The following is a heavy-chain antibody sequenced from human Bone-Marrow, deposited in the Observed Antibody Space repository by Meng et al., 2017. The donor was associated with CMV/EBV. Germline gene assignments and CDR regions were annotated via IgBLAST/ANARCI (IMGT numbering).Heavy chain of an antibody. CDR3: ARDSYGMDV. D-gene: IGHD2-21*01. J-gene: IGHJ6*02. CDR2: ISYDGNSE. V-gene: IGHV3-30*04. Sequence: GESLKISCAASGFMFDTYSLHWVRQAPGKGLEWLTFISYDGNSEYCADSVKGRFTISRDNSRNTLFLQMRSLRTEDTAVYYCARDSYGMDVWGQGTTVTVYS. CDR1: GFMFDTYS.